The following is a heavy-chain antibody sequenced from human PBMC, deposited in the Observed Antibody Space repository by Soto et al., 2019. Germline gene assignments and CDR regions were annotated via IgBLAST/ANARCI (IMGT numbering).Heavy chain of an antibody. J-gene: IGHJ4*02. V-gene: IGHV4-4*02. CDR2: IYHNGPV. CDR1: GASIKSYTW. Sequence: PSETLSLTCAVSGASIKSYTWCSWVRQSPGKGLEWIGEIYHNGPVFDNPSIKGRVTISIDKSNNQFSLNLASVTAADTAVYYCARADSVLVAKGFDLWGQGTLVTVSS. CDR3: ARADSVLVAKGFDL. D-gene: IGHD2-8*02.